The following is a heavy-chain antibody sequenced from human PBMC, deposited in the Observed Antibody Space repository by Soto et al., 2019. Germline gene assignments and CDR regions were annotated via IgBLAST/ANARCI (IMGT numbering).Heavy chain of an antibody. CDR3: VRDSPIGSTFSGYDGIDS. D-gene: IGHD5-12*01. CDR2: INPSGGST. V-gene: IGHV1-46*01. CDR1: GYTFTSYY. Sequence: ASVKVSCKASGYTFTSYYMHWVRQAPGQGLEWMGIINPSGGSTSYAQKFQGRVTMTRDTSTSTVYMELNSLRAEDTAVYYCVRDSPIGSTFSGYDGIDSWGQGTLVTVAS. J-gene: IGHJ4*02.